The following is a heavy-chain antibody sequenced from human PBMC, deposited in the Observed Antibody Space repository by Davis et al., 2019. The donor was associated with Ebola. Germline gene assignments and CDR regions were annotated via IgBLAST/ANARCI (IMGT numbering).Heavy chain of an antibody. CDR2: INPNSGGT. D-gene: IGHD3-3*01. CDR3: ARDGLRFLEWLFPVSGWFDP. V-gene: IGHV1-2*02. Sequence: ASVQVSCKASGYTVTSYGINWVRQAPGQGLEWMGWINPNSGGTNYAQKFQGRVTMTRDTSISTAYMELSRLRSDDTAVYYCARDGLRFLEWLFPVSGWFDPWGRGTLVTVSS. J-gene: IGHJ5*02. CDR1: GYTVTSYG.